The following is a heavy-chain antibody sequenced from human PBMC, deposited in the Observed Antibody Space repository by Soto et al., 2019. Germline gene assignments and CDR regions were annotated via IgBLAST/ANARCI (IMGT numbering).Heavy chain of an antibody. V-gene: IGHV2-5*02. Sequence: VSGPTLVNPTQTLTLTCTFSGFSLSTSGVGVGWIRQPPGKALEWLALIYWDDDKRYSPSLKSRLTITKDTSKNQVVLTMTNMDPVDTATYYCAHRLPETNYDILTGFDYWGQGTLVTVSS. CDR1: GFSLSTSGVG. CDR2: IYWDDDK. D-gene: IGHD3-9*01. CDR3: AHRLPETNYDILTGFDY. J-gene: IGHJ4*02.